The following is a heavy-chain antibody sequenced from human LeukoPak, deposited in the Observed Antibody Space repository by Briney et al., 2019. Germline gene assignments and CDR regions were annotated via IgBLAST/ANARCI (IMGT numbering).Heavy chain of an antibody. J-gene: IGHJ4*02. D-gene: IGHD3-10*01. Sequence: SETLSLTCDVYGMFLSDYYWTWIRQSPGKGLEWIGYIYYSGSTNHNPSLKSRVTISVDTSKNQFSLKLSSVTAADTAVYYCARVGGYGSGSYYFFDYWGQGTLVTVSS. CDR3: ARVGGYGSGSYYFFDY. V-gene: IGHV4-34*11. CDR2: IYYSGST. CDR1: GMFLSDYY.